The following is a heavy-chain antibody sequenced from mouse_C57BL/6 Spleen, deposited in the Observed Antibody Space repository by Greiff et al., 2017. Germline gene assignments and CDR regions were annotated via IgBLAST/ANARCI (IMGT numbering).Heavy chain of an antibody. CDR3: ARTGGSNAMDY. J-gene: IGHJ4*01. D-gene: IGHD1-1*01. Sequence: EVKLLESGPGMVKPSQSLSLTCTVTGYSITSGYDWHWIRHFPGNKLEWMGYISYSGSTNYNPSLKSRISITHDTSKNHFFLKLNSVTTEDTATYYCARTGGSNAMDYWGQGTSVTVSS. CDR1: GYSITSGYD. V-gene: IGHV3-1*01. CDR2: ISYSGST.